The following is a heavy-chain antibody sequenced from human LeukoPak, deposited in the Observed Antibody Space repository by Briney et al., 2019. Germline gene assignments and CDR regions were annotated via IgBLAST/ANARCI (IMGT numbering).Heavy chain of an antibody. D-gene: IGHD5-18*01. Sequence: PGGSLRLSCAASGFTVSSNYMSWVRQAPGKGLEWVSVIYSGGSTYYADSVKGRFTISRDNSKNTLYLQMNSLRAEGTAVYYCARDSVSSYGYLFDYWGQGTLVTVSS. CDR3: ARDSVSSYGYLFDY. CDR2: IYSGGST. V-gene: IGHV3-66*02. CDR1: GFTVSSNY. J-gene: IGHJ4*02.